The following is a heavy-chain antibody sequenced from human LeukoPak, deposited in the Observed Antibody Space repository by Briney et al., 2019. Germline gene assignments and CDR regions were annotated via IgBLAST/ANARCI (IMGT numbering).Heavy chain of an antibody. CDR2: INPNSGGT. J-gene: IGHJ4*02. D-gene: IGHD4-17*01. Sequence: ASVKVSCKASGYTFTGYYMHWVRQAPGQGLEWMGWINPNSGGTNYAQKFQGRVTMTRDTSISTAYMELSRLRSDDTAVYYCARVMFGTIHDYGDNIDYWGQGTLVTVSS. V-gene: IGHV1-2*02. CDR1: GYTFTGYY. CDR3: ARVMFGTIHDYGDNIDY.